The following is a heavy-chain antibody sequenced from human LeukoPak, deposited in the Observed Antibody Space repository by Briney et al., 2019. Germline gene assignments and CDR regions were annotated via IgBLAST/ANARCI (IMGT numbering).Heavy chain of an antibody. CDR1: GFTLSSYG. V-gene: IGHV3-30*18. Sequence: PGTSLRLSCAASGFTLSSYGMQCAREALGKELEWVAAISYDGRNKEYVDSVKGRFTISRDNSKNTLYLQMNSLRAEDTAVYYCAKDRGYSHGFEYWGQGTLVTVSS. CDR2: ISYDGRNK. J-gene: IGHJ4*02. D-gene: IGHD5-12*01. CDR3: AKDRGYSHGFEY.